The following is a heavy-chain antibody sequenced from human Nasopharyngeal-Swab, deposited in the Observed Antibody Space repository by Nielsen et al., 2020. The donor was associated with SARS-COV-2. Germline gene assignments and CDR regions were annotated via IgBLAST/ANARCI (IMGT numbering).Heavy chain of an antibody. CDR1: GYNFATYW. J-gene: IGHJ3*02. V-gene: IGHV5-51*01. CDR2: IYPGDSDT. D-gene: IGHD6-13*01. CDR3: ARLPMRAASGRGAFDI. Sequence: GESLKISCKASGYNFATYWIGWVRQVPGEGLRWMGLIYPGDSDTRYSPSLQGQVTISADRSITTAYLQWSSLKASDTAMYYCARLPMRAASGRGAFDIWGQGTMVTVSS.